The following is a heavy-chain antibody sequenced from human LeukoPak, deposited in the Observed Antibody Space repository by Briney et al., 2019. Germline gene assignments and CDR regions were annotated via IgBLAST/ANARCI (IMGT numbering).Heavy chain of an antibody. D-gene: IGHD6-13*01. CDR3: ARGLLVYSSSWYREWVRPSNWFDP. Sequence: SETLSLTCTVSGGSISSSSYYWGWIRQPPGKGLEWIGEINHSGSTNYNPSLKSRVTISVDTSKNQFSLKLSSVTAADTAVYYCARGLLVYSSSWYREWVRPSNWFDPWGQGALVTVSS. J-gene: IGHJ5*02. V-gene: IGHV4-39*07. CDR1: GGSISSSSYY. CDR2: INHSGST.